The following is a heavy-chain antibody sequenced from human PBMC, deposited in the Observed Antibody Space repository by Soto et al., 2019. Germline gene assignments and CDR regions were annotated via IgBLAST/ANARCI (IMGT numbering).Heavy chain of an antibody. V-gene: IGHV1-69*13. CDR1: GGTFSSYA. CDR3: ARAVYQRYYFDS. D-gene: IGHD2-2*01. Sequence: SVKVSCKASGGTFSSYAISWVRQAPGQGLEWMGGIIPIFGTANYAQKFQGRVTITADESTSTAYMELSSLRSEDTAVYYCARAVYQRYYFDSWGQGALVTVSS. CDR2: IIPIFGTA. J-gene: IGHJ4*02.